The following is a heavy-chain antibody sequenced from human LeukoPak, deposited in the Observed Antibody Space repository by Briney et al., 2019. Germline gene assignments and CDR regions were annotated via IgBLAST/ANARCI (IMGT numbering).Heavy chain of an antibody. CDR2: IDTNTGNS. J-gene: IGHJ5*02. CDR1: GYSLTSYA. CDR3: ARRDTYDFWSGYYINNCFDP. V-gene: IGHV7-4-1*02. Sequence: GASVKISCKASGYSLTSYAMNWVGQTPGQGLEWMGWIDTNTGNSTYAQGFTGRFVLSLDTSVNTAYLQISTLKVEDTAVYYCARRDTYDFWSGYYINNCFDPWGQGTLVTVSS. D-gene: IGHD3-3*01.